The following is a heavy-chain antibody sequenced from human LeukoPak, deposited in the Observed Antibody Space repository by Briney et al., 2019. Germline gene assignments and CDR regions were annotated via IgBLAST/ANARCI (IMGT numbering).Heavy chain of an antibody. CDR1: GGSISSSSDY. CDR3: ARRAYSAAYWKHFDY. J-gene: IGHJ4*02. V-gene: IGHV4-39*01. D-gene: IGHD1-1*01. Sequence: SETLSLTCTVSGGSISSSSDYWGWIRQAPGKGLEWIGSIYYHENTYYNSSLKVRVTISVDTSKNQFSLKLNSVTAADTAVYFCARRAYSAAYWKHFDYWGQGTLVTVSS. CDR2: IYYHENT.